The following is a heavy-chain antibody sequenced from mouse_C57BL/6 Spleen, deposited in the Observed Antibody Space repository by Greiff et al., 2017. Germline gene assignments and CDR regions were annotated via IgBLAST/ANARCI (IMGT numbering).Heavy chain of an antibody. CDR1: GYTFTEYT. Sequence: VQLQQSGAELVKPGASVKLSCKASGYTFTEYTIHWVKQRSGQGLEWIGWFYPGSGSIKYNEKFQDKATLTADKSSSTVYMGLSSLTSEDSAVYFCARHEEGGPDYYGSREGAAFAYRGQGALVTVSA. CDR3: ARHEEGGPDYYGSREGAAFAY. D-gene: IGHD1-1*01. V-gene: IGHV1-62-2*01. J-gene: IGHJ3*01. CDR2: FYPGSGSI.